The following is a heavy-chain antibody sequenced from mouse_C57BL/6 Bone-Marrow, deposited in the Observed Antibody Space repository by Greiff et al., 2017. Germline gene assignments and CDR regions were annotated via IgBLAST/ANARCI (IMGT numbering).Heavy chain of an antibody. D-gene: IGHD1-1*01. CDR1: GYTFTSYW. Sequence: QVQLQQPGTELVKPGASVKLSCKASGYTFTSYWMHWVKQRPGQGLEWIGNINPSNGGTNYNEKFKSKATLTVDKSSSTAYMQLSSLTSEDSAVYYGASPFTTVVEEWFAYWGQGTLVTVSA. J-gene: IGHJ3*01. V-gene: IGHV1-53*01. CDR2: INPSNGGT. CDR3: ASPFTTVVEEWFAY.